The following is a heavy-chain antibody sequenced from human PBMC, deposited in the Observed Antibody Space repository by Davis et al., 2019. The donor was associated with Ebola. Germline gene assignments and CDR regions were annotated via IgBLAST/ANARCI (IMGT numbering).Heavy chain of an antibody. CDR2: ISSSGSTI. V-gene: IGHV3-11*01. CDR1: GFTFSDYY. CDR3: ARGGYGGNSFFDY. Sequence: GESLKISCAASGFTFSDYYMSWIRQAPGKGLEWVSYISSSGSTIYYADSVKGRFTISRDNAKNSLYLQMNSLRAEGTAVYYCARGGYGGNSFFDYWGQGTLVTVSS. D-gene: IGHD4-23*01. J-gene: IGHJ4*02.